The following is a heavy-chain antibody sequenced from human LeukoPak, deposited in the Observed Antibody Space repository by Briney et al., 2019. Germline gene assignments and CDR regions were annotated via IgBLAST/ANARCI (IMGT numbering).Heavy chain of an antibody. Sequence: GGSLRLSCAASGFTFNSYPMSWVRQAPWKRLQWVSGISDSGGNTYYADSVRGRFTISRGNSKNTLYLQMNSLRAEDTAVYYCARHRSSWLIDYWGQGTLVTVSS. CDR1: GFTFNSYP. CDR2: ISDSGGNT. J-gene: IGHJ4*02. CDR3: ARHRSSWLIDY. V-gene: IGHV3-23*01. D-gene: IGHD6-6*01.